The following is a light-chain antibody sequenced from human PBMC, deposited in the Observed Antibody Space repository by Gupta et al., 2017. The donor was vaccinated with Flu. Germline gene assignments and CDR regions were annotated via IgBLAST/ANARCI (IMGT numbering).Light chain of an antibody. J-gene: IGLJ3*02. CDR2: EVS. CDR1: SSDVGGYNY. CDR3: SSYTSSSTLVV. V-gene: IGLV2-14*01. Sequence: QSALTQPASVSGSPGQSITISCTGTSSDVGGYNYVSWYQQHPSKAPKLMIYEVSNRPSGVSNRFSGSKSGNTASLTLSWLQAEDEADYYCSSYTSSSTLVVFGGGTKLTVL.